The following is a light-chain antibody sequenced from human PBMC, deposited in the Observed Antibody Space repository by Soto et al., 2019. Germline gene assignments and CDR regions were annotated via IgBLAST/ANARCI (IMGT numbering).Light chain of an antibody. V-gene: IGKV3-15*01. Sequence: EIVMTQSPATLSVSPGERATLSCRASQTVSINLAWYQQKPGQAPRLLIFDASTRATGIPDRFSGSGSGTEFPLTISSLQSEDFAVYYCQKYNTWPHTFGQGTKLEI. CDR3: QKYNTWPHT. CDR1: QTVSIN. J-gene: IGKJ2*01. CDR2: DAS.